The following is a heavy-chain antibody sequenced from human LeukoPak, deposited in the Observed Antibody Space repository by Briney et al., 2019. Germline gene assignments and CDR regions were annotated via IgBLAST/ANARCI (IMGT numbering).Heavy chain of an antibody. Sequence: SETLSLTCTVSGGSISSYYWGWIRQPPGKVLERNGYIHYSGSTNYNPSLKSRVTISVDTSKSQFSLKLSSVTAADTAVYYCAAYSSGWYAGAFDIWGQGTMVTVSS. CDR2: IHYSGST. V-gene: IGHV4-59*08. D-gene: IGHD6-19*01. CDR1: GGSISSYY. CDR3: AAYSSGWYAGAFDI. J-gene: IGHJ3*02.